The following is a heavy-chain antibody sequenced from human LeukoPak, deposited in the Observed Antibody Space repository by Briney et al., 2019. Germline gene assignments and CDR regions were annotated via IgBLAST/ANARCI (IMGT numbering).Heavy chain of an antibody. V-gene: IGHV1-69*05. Sequence: SVKVSCKTSGGTFSNSAISWVRQAPGQGLEWLGGIMPLFGTAGYAQKLQGRVTITKDESTRTVYLELTSLTSDGTAVYYCARDVHGDYGSGWFDPWGQGTLVSVSS. J-gene: IGHJ5*02. D-gene: IGHD4-17*01. CDR2: IMPLFGTA. CDR3: ARDVHGDYGSGWFDP. CDR1: GGTFSNSA.